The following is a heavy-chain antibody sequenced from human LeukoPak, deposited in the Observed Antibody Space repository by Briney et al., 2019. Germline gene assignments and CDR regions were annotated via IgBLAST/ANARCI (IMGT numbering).Heavy chain of an antibody. V-gene: IGHV3-23*01. CDR2: ISGTGNYT. J-gene: IGHJ3*02. CDR1: GFTFSTFD. D-gene: IGHD1-7*01. CDR3: AKGPNYENAFDI. Sequence: HPGGSLRLSCAASGFTFSTFDMSWVRQAPGKGLEWVSTISGTGNYTFYADSMKGRFTISRDNSKNTLYLQMNSLRAEDTAVYYCAKGPNYENAFDIWGQGTMVTVSS.